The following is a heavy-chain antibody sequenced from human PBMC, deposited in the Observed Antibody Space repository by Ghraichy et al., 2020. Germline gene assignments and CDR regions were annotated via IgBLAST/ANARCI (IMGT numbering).Heavy chain of an antibody. Sequence: LSLTCAASGFTFSLYEMNWVRQAPGKGLEWVSYISSSGSTIYYADSVKGRFTISRDNAKNSLYLQMSSLRAEDTAVYYCARENWFECSGTYYFDSWGQGTLVTVSS. D-gene: IGHD3-10*02. V-gene: IGHV3-48*03. CDR1: GFTFSLYE. CDR3: ARENWFECSGTYYFDS. J-gene: IGHJ4*02. CDR2: ISSSGSTI.